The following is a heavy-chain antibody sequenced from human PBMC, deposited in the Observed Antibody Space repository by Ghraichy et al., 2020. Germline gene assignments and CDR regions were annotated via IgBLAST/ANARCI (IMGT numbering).Heavy chain of an antibody. CDR1: GFTFSSYA. Sequence: LSLTCAASGFTFSSYAMSWVRQAPGKGLEWVSAISGSGGSTYYADSVKGRFTISRDNSKNTLYLQMNSLRAEDTAVYYCAKEAGQQLVLYYFDYWGQGTLVTVSS. CDR2: ISGSGGST. V-gene: IGHV3-23*01. D-gene: IGHD6-13*01. J-gene: IGHJ4*02. CDR3: AKEAGQQLVLYYFDY.